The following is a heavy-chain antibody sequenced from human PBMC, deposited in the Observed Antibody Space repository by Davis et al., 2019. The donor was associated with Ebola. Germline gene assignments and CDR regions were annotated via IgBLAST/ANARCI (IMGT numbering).Heavy chain of an antibody. CDR2: IRSEATSQ. CDR3: ARVFTMIVVVGWFDP. D-gene: IGHD3-22*01. J-gene: IGHJ5*02. CDR1: GFTFSRYG. Sequence: GGSLRLSCEASGFTFSRYGMHWVRQAPGKGLEWVAFIRSEATSQDYGKSVQGRFFISRDDSKNTLYLQMNSLRAEDTAVYYCARVFTMIVVVGWFDPWGQGTLVTVSS. V-gene: IGHV3-30*02.